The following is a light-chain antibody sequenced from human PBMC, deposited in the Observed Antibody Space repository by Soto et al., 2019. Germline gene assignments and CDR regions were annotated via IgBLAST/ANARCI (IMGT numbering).Light chain of an antibody. V-gene: IGKV3-15*01. CDR3: QQYNNWLLLT. CDR1: QSVSSN. CDR2: GAS. Sequence: EIVMTQSPATLSVSPGERATLSCRASQSVSSNLAWYQQKPGQAPRLLIYGASTRATGIPARFSGSGSGTEFTLTISSLQSEDFAVYYCQQYNNWLLLTLGGGTKVDIK. J-gene: IGKJ4*01.